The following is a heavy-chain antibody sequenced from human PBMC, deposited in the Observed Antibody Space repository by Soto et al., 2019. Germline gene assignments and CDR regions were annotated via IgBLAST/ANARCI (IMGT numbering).Heavy chain of an antibody. V-gene: IGHV4-4*02. J-gene: IGHJ5*02. D-gene: IGHD3-22*01. CDR3: ARTGKFYYYDTTGLPFDP. CDR1: GGSVTRHNY. Sequence: SDTLSLTCAVSGGSVTRHNYWSWVRQPPGKGLEWIGEIYHSGGTNYNPSLKSRVTISVDKSNNQFSLTLSSVTAADTAVYFCARTGKFYYYDTTGLPFDPWGPGILVTVSS. CDR2: IYHSGGT.